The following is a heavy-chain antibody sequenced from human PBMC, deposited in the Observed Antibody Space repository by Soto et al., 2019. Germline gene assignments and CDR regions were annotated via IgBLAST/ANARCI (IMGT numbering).Heavy chain of an antibody. CDR1: GYTFTSYG. Sequence: ASVKVSCKASGYTFTSYGITWVRQAPGQGLEWMGWISPYNGNTNYAQNLQGRITMNTDTSTSTDYMELRSLRFGDTAVYYCARGPHCYESGNPSWSTSDWGQGTLVTVSS. D-gene: IGHD3-10*01. CDR2: ISPYNGNT. J-gene: IGHJ4*02. V-gene: IGHV1-18*04. CDR3: ARGPHCYESGNPSWSTSD.